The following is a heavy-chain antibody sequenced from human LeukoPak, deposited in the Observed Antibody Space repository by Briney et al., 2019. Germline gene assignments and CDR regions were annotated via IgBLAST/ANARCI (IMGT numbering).Heavy chain of an antibody. CDR1: GGSFSGYY. Sequence: PSETLSLTCAVYGGSFSGYYWSWIRQPPGKGLEWIGEIYYSGSTNYNPSLKSRVTISVDTSRNQFSLKLTSVTAADTAVYYCAKVSDRDSSGYYWGFEYWGQGTLVTVSS. CDR2: IYYSGST. J-gene: IGHJ4*02. V-gene: IGHV4-34*01. CDR3: AKVSDRDSSGYYWGFEY. D-gene: IGHD3-22*01.